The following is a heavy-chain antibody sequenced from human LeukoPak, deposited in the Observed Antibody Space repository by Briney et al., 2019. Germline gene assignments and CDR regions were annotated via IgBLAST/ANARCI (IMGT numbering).Heavy chain of an antibody. CDR3: ARDTSYYDSTTDAFDI. CDR1: GYTFTDYY. J-gene: IGHJ3*02. D-gene: IGHD3-22*01. V-gene: IGHV1-2*02. CDR2: INPNSGDT. Sequence: ASVKVSCKASGYTFTDYYLHWVRQAPGQGLEWMGWINPNSGDTDYAQKFQGRVTMTRDTSISTAYMELSRLRYDDTAVYYCARDTSYYDSTTDAFDIWGQGTMVTVSP.